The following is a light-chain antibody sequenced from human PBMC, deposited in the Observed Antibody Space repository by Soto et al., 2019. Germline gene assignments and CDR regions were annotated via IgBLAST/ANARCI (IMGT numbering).Light chain of an antibody. CDR1: SRDIGGYKY. J-gene: IGLJ3*02. Sequence: QSVRTQPASVSGSPGQAITISCTGTSRDIGGYKYVSWYQQHPGKAPKLILFEVSNRPSGVSDRFSGSNSGNTASLTISGLQAEDEADYYCTSYSRYSVLVFGGGTKVTVL. CDR2: EVS. CDR3: TSYSRYSVLV. V-gene: IGLV2-14*01.